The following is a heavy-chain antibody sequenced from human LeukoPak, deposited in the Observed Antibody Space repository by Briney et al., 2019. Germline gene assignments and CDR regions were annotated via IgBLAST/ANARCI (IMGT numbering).Heavy chain of an antibody. CDR3: AREGSRDFWSGPVYYFDY. V-gene: IGHV4-59*01. CDR2: IHYSGST. D-gene: IGHD3-3*01. CDR1: GGSISSYY. J-gene: IGHJ4*02. Sequence: SETLSLTCTVSGGSISSYYWSWIRQPPGKGLEWIGYIHYSGSTYYNPSLTSRVTISIDTSKNQFSLRLSSVTAADTAVYYCAREGSRDFWSGPVYYFDYWGQGTLVTVSS.